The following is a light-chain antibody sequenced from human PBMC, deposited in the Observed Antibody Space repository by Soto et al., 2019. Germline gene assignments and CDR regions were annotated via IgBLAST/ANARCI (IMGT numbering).Light chain of an antibody. J-gene: IGKJ4*01. V-gene: IGKV1-39*01. CDR3: QQSYSTPLT. Sequence: DSQMTQSPSSLSASVGERVTMTCRASQSISSYLNWYQQKPGKAPNLLIYAASSLQSGVPSRFSGSGSGTDFTLTISSLQPEDFATYYCQQSYSTPLTFGGGTKVDIK. CDR1: QSISSY. CDR2: AAS.